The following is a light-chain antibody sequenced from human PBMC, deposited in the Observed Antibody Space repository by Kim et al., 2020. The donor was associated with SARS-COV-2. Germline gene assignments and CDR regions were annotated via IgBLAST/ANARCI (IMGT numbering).Light chain of an antibody. Sequence: QSNTISCTGTSSDVWSSNLVSWYQQHPGKAPKLMIYEVSKRPSGVSNRFSGSKSGNTASLTISGLQAEDEADYYCCSYAGSNTYVVFGGGTQLTVL. CDR2: EVS. CDR3: CSYAGSNTYVV. CDR1: SSDVWSSNL. V-gene: IGLV2-23*02. J-gene: IGLJ2*01.